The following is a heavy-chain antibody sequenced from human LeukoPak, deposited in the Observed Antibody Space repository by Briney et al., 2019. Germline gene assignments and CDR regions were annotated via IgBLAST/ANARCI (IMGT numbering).Heavy chain of an antibody. CDR3: ARGRGRTMIRGVNDY. Sequence: ASVKVSCKASGYTFISYAMNWVRQAPGQGLEWMGWIITDSGNTNYAQKFQGRVTLTTDTSTSTVYMDLRSLRSDDTAVYYCARGRGRTMIRGVNDYWGQGTLVTVSS. CDR2: IITDSGNT. J-gene: IGHJ4*02. D-gene: IGHD3-10*01. CDR1: GYTFISYA. V-gene: IGHV1-18*01.